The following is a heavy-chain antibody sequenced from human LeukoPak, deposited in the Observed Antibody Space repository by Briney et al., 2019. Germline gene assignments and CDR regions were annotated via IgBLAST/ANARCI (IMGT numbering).Heavy chain of an antibody. V-gene: IGHV1-69*01. CDR2: IIPIFGTA. D-gene: IGHD1-26*01. J-gene: IGHJ4*02. Sequence: SVKVSCKASGGTFSSYAISWVRQAPGQRLEWMGGIIPIFGTANYAQKFQGRVTITADESTSTAYMELSSLRSEDTAMYYCARALGGAEPYWGQGTLVTVSS. CDR3: ARALGGAEPY. CDR1: GGTFSSYA.